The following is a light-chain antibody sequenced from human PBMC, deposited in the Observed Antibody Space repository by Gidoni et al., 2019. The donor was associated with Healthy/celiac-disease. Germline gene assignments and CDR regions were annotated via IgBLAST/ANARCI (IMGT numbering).Light chain of an antibody. CDR3: CSYAGSSTVV. Sequence: QSALTQPASVSGYPGQSTTISCTGTSSDVGSYNLVSWDQQHPGKAPKLMIYEVSKRPSGVSNRFSGSKSGNTASLTISGLQAEDDADYYCCSYAGSSTVVFGGGTKLTVL. CDR1: SSDVGSYNL. CDR2: EVS. V-gene: IGLV2-23*02. J-gene: IGLJ2*01.